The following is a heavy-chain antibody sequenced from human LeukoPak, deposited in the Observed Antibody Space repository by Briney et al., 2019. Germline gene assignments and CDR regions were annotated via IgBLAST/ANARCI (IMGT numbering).Heavy chain of an antibody. Sequence: GGSLRLSCAASGFTFDDYAMHWVRQAPGKGLEWVSLISWDGGSTYYADSVKGRFTISRDNSKNSLYLQMNNLRAEDTALYYCAKPTSTGYSYGLVYWGQGTLVTVSS. CDR1: GFTFDDYA. J-gene: IGHJ4*02. CDR3: AKPTSTGYSYGLVY. D-gene: IGHD5-18*01. V-gene: IGHV3-43D*04. CDR2: ISWDGGST.